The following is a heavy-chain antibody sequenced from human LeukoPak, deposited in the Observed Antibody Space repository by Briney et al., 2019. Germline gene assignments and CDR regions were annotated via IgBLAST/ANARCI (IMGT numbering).Heavy chain of an antibody. CDR2: ISANGVVA. CDR1: GFTFSSYA. J-gene: IGHJ4*02. CDR3: ARESTNWLRTIDY. V-gene: IGHV3-48*02. Sequence: PPGGSLRLSCAASGFTFSSYAMNWVRQTPEKGLQWVSYISANGVVAFYADSVKGRFTISRDDAKSSLYLQMNSLGDGDTAVYFCARESTNWLRTIDYWGQGTLVTVSS. D-gene: IGHD2-8*01.